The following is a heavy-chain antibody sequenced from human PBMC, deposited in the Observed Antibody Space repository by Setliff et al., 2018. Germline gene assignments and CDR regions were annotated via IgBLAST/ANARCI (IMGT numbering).Heavy chain of an antibody. J-gene: IGHJ4*02. CDR1: GFTFSSYG. CDR2: IRYDGSNK. D-gene: IGHD2-2*01. CDR3: AKDPLPVPATIRRFDS. V-gene: IGHV3-30*02. Sequence: GGSLRLSCAASGFTFSSYGMHWVRQAPGKGLEWVAFIRYDGSNKYYADSVKGRFTISRDNSKNTLYLQMNSLRAEDTAVYYCAKDPLPVPATIRRFDSWGQGTLVTVSS.